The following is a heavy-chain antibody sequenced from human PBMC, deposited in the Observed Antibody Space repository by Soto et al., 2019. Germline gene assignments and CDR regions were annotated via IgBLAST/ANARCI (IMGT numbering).Heavy chain of an antibody. CDR3: AREPYLPIARNDF. Sequence: LSLTCAVSGGSISTDTFYWSWIRQHPGKGLEWIGYMYHRGSTYYSPSLKSRVSISKDTSKNQFSLSLNSVTAADTAVYFCAREPYLPIARNDFWGQGAQVTVSS. CDR1: GGSISTDTFY. CDR2: MYHRGST. V-gene: IGHV4-31*11. J-gene: IGHJ4*02. D-gene: IGHD2-15*01.